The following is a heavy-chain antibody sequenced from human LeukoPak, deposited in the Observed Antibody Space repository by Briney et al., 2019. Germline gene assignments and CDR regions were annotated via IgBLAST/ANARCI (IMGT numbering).Heavy chain of an antibody. J-gene: IGHJ4*02. D-gene: IGHD6-6*01. CDR2: INHSGST. V-gene: IGHV4-34*01. CDR1: GGSFSGYY. CDR3: ARGAYSSSSVGLGY. Sequence: PSETLSLTCAVYGGSFSGYYWSWLRQPPGKGLEWSGEINHSGSTNYNPSLKSRVTISVDTSKNQFSLKLSSVAAADTAVYYCARGAYSSSSVGLGYWGQGTLVTVSS.